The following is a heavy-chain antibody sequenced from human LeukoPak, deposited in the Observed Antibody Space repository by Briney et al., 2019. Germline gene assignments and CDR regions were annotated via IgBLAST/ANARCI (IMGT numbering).Heavy chain of an antibody. J-gene: IGHJ4*02. Sequence: GGSLRLSCAASGFTFSNHGMHWVRQAPGKGLEWVAAIWYDGSNKYYADSVKGRFTISRDNSKNTLFLQMNSLRAEDTAVYYCAKSIFSVSYSGALYYFDYWGQGTLVTVSS. D-gene: IGHD5/OR15-5a*01. V-gene: IGHV3-33*06. CDR3: AKSIFSVSYSGALYYFDY. CDR2: IWYDGSNK. CDR1: GFTFSNHG.